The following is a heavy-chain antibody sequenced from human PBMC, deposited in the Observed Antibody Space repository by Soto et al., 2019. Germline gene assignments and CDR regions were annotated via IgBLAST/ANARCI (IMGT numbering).Heavy chain of an antibody. Sequence: GGSLRLSCAASGFTFSSYSMNWVRQAPGKGLEWVSYISSSSSTIYYADSVKGRFTISRDNAKNSLYLQMNSLRDEDTAVYYCARNYPVWGSLAWFDTWGQGTLVTVSS. CDR2: ISSSSSTI. D-gene: IGHD3-16*01. CDR3: ARNYPVWGSLAWFDT. CDR1: GFTFSSYS. V-gene: IGHV3-48*02. J-gene: IGHJ5*02.